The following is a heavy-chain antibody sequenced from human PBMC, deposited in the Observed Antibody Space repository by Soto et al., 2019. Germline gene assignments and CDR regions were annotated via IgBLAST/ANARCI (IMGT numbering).Heavy chain of an antibody. V-gene: IGHV4-59*08. Sequence: SETLSLTCTVSGGSISSYYWSWIRQPPGKGLEWIGYIYYSGSTNYNPSLKSRVTISVDTSKNQFSLKLSSVTAADTAVYYCARHQREWELAYYYYGMDVWGQGTTVTVSS. CDR3: ARHQREWELAYYYYGMDV. CDR2: IYYSGST. D-gene: IGHD1-26*01. J-gene: IGHJ6*02. CDR1: GGSISSYY.